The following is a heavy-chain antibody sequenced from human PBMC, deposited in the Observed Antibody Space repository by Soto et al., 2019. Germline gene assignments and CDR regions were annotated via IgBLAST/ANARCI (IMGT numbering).Heavy chain of an antibody. V-gene: IGHV1-18*01. CDR2: ISAYNGNT. J-gene: IGHJ6*02. Sequence: QVQLVQSGAEVKKPGASVKVSCKASGYTFTSYGISWVRQAPGRGLEWMGWISAYNGNTNYAQKLQGRVTMTTDTSTSTAYMELRSLRSDDTAVYYCAREVAVAGPSGTLDYYYYYGMDVWGQGTTVTVSS. CDR1: GYTFTSYG. CDR3: AREVAVAGPSGTLDYYYYYGMDV. D-gene: IGHD6-19*01.